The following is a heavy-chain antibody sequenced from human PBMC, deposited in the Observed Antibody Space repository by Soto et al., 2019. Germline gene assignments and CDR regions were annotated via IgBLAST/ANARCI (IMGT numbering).Heavy chain of an antibody. V-gene: IGHV1-2*04. J-gene: IGHJ6*02. CDR2: INPKSGGT. D-gene: IGHD2-8*01. CDR3: ARGHSTDCSNGVCSFFYNHEMDV. Sequence: GGSVKVSCKASGYSFTEYHIHWVLRSGGQWLDWLGRINPKSGGTSTAQKFQGWVTMTRDRSISTVYMELTRLRSDDTAVYFCARGHSTDCSNGVCSFFYNHEMDVWGQGTTVTVSS. CDR1: GYSFTEYH.